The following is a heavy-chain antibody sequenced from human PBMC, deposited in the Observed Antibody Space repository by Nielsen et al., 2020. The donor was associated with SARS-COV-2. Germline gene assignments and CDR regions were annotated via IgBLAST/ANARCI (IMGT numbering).Heavy chain of an antibody. J-gene: IGHJ4*02. V-gene: IGHV3-74*01. CDR3: AKGQDSSSWYAIDY. CDR2: INSDGSST. Sequence: GESLKISCAASGFTFSSYWMHWVRQAPGKGLVWVSRINSDGSSTSYADSVKGRFTISRDNAKNSLYLQMNSLRAEDTALYYCAKGQDSSSWYAIDYWGQGTLVTVSS. D-gene: IGHD6-13*01. CDR1: GFTFSSYW.